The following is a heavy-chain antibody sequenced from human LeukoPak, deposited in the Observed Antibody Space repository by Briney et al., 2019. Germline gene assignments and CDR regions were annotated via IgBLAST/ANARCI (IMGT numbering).Heavy chain of an antibody. CDR1: GGSFSGYY. CDR3: ARGGDYGVRYNWFDP. Sequence: SETLSLTCAVYGGSFSGYYWNWIRQPPGKGLEWIGEINHSGSTNYNPSLKSRVTISVDTSKNQFSLKMRSVTAADTAVYCCARGGDYGVRYNWFDPWGQGTLVTVSS. CDR2: INHSGST. V-gene: IGHV4-34*01. J-gene: IGHJ5*02. D-gene: IGHD4-17*01.